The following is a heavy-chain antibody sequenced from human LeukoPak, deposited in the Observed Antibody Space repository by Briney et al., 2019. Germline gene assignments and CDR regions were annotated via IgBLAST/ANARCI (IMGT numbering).Heavy chain of an antibody. CDR2: INPNSGGT. V-gene: IGHV1-2*02. D-gene: IGHD3-16*01. CDR1: GYTFTDYY. J-gene: IGHJ5*02. Sequence: ASVKVSCKASGYTFTDYYLHWVRQAPGQGLEWMGWINPNSGGTNYAQKFQRRVTMTRDTSINTAYIDLIRLRSDDTALYYCARGGKTFAYATWPDAWGQGTLVIVSS. CDR3: ARGGKTFAYATWPDA.